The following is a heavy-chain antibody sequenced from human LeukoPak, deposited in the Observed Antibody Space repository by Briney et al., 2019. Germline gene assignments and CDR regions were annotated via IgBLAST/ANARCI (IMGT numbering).Heavy chain of an antibody. CDR1: GYTFTSYY. Sequence: ASVKVSCKASGYTFTSYYMHWVRQAPGQGLEWMGIINPSGGSTSYAQKSQGRVTMTRDTSTSTVYMELSSLRSEDTAVYYCARDLQMNYYDSSGYYYHDAFDIWGQGTMVTVSS. V-gene: IGHV1-46*01. J-gene: IGHJ3*02. CDR2: INPSGGST. D-gene: IGHD3-22*01. CDR3: ARDLQMNYYDSSGYYYHDAFDI.